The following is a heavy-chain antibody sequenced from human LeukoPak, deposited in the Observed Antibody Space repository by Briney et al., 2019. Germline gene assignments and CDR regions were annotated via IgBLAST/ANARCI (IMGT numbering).Heavy chain of an antibody. CDR1: GYTFNNYG. D-gene: IGHD6-13*01. Sequence: ASVKDSCKASGYTFNNYGISWVRQAPGQGLEWMGWISAYNGNTNYAQKLQGRVTMTTDTSTSTAYMELRSLRSDDTAVYYCARDKVSAAGGEFDYWGQGTLVTVSS. V-gene: IGHV1-18*01. CDR3: ARDKVSAAGGEFDY. CDR2: ISAYNGNT. J-gene: IGHJ4*02.